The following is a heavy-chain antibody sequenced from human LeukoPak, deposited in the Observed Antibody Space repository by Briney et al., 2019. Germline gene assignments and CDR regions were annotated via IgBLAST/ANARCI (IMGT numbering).Heavy chain of an antibody. CDR1: GGTFSSYA. CDR2: VIPIFGTA. Sequence: ASVKVSCKASGGTFSSYAISWVRQAPGQGLEWMGGVIPIFGTANYAQKFQGRVTITTDESTSTAYMELSSLRSEDTAVYYCARVRNSSGLGAFDIWGQGTMVTVSS. J-gene: IGHJ3*02. D-gene: IGHD6-19*01. V-gene: IGHV1-69*05. CDR3: ARVRNSSGLGAFDI.